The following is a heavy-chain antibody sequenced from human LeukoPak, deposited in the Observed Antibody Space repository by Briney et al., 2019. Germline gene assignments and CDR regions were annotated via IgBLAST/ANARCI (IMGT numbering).Heavy chain of an antibody. Sequence: SETLSLTCAVSGGSISSGGYSWSWIRQPPGKGLEWIGYIYHSGSAYYNPSLKSRVTISVDRPKNQFSLKLSSVTAADTAVYYCARGGNYYDSSGYSHYGMDVWGQGTTVTVSS. CDR3: ARGGNYYDSSGYSHYGMDV. J-gene: IGHJ6*02. V-gene: IGHV4-30-2*01. CDR1: GGSISSGGYS. D-gene: IGHD3-22*01. CDR2: IYHSGSA.